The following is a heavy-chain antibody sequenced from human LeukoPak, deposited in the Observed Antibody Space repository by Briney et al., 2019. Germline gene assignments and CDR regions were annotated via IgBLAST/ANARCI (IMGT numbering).Heavy chain of an antibody. V-gene: IGHV4-4*02. Sequence: SETLSLTCAVSGDSISNSILWSWVRQPPGKGLEWIGEMYRSGTAHYNPSLKSRVTILIDNSKNQLSLELTSVTAADTAVYFCARLKDFTGKEYYFFDLWGRGAWSLSPQ. D-gene: IGHD3-10*01. CDR3: ARLKDFTGKEYYFFDL. CDR1: GDSISNSIL. CDR2: MYRSGTA. J-gene: IGHJ2*01.